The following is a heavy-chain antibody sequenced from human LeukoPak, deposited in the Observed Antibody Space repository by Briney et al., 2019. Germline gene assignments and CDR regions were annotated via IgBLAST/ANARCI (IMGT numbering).Heavy chain of an antibody. D-gene: IGHD1-26*01. J-gene: IGHJ4*02. CDR3: ARASGTYPNSLDS. Sequence: SETLSLTCSVSGASVNSFYWTWLRQAAGKGPEWIGRIYITGSTDYNPSLKSRVTISLDKSNNEFSLKMNSVTAADTAVYFCARASGTYPNSLDSWGRGTLVIVSS. V-gene: IGHV4-4*07. CDR2: IYITGST. CDR1: GASVNSFY.